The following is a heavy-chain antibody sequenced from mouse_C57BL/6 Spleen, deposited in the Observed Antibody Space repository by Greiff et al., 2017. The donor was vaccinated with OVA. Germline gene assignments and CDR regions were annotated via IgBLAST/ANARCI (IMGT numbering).Heavy chain of an antibody. CDR3: AGRALTGRYFDY. V-gene: IGHV1-55*01. Sequence: VQLQQSGAELVKPGASVKMSCKASGYTFTSYWITWVKQRPGQGLEWIGDIYPGSGSTNYNEKFKSKATLTVDTSSSTAYMPLSSLTSEDSAVYYCAGRALTGRYFDYWGQGTTLTVSS. CDR2: IYPGSGST. D-gene: IGHD4-1*01. J-gene: IGHJ2*01. CDR1: GYTFTSYW.